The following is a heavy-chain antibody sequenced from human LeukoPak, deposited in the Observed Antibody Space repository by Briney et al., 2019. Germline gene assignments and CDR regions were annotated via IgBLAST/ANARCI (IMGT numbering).Heavy chain of an antibody. J-gene: IGHJ4*02. V-gene: IGHV3-30*02. D-gene: IGHD5-18*01. CDR3: ARRASTERGHSYGLDY. CDR2: IRYDGSNK. CDR1: GFTFSSYS. Sequence: GGSLRLSCAASGFTFSSYSMNWVRQAPGKGLEWVAYIRYDGSNKYYADSVKGRFTISRDNSKNTLYLQMNSLRVEDTAVYYCARRASTERGHSYGLDYWGQGTLVTVSS.